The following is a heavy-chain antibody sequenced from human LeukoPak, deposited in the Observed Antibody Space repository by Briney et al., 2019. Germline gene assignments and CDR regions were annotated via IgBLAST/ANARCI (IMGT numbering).Heavy chain of an antibody. Sequence: GGSLRLSCAASEFSVGSNYMTCVRQAPGKGLEWVSLVYSGGSTYYADSVKGRFTISRDNSKNTLYLQMKSLRAEDTAVYYCARDHNYYDSSGYLSYWGQGTLVTVSS. D-gene: IGHD3-22*01. CDR2: VYSGGST. J-gene: IGHJ4*02. V-gene: IGHV3-66*01. CDR1: EFSVGSNY. CDR3: ARDHNYYDSSGYLSY.